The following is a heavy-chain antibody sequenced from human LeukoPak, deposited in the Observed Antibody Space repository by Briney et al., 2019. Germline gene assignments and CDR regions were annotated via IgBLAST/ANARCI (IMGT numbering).Heavy chain of an antibody. CDR2: LTGSGATT. D-gene: IGHD5/OR15-5a*01. Sequence: GGSLRLSCAASGFTFTTYAMSWVRQAPGKGLEWVSALTGSGATTNYADSVKGRFTISRDNSKNTLFLQMNSLRAEDTAVYYCAKEDIVSTMGNFDYWGQGTPVTVSS. V-gene: IGHV3-23*01. CDR3: AKEDIVSTMGNFDY. CDR1: GFTFTTYA. J-gene: IGHJ4*02.